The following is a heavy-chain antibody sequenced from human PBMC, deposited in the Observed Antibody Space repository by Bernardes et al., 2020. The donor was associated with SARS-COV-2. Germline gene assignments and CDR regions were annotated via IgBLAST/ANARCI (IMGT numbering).Heavy chain of an antibody. Sequence: GGTLRLSCAASGFTFSSYCMHWIRQVPGKGLVWVSRINGDGNSINYADSVKGRFTISRDNAKNTLYLQMNSLRVEDTAVYYCVRRFCAVSSSCGNFYGMGVWGQGTTVTVSS. CDR2: INGDGNSI. CDR1: GFTFSSYC. CDR3: VRRFCAVSSSCGNFYGMGV. V-gene: IGHV3-74*01. J-gene: IGHJ6*02. D-gene: IGHD2-15*01.